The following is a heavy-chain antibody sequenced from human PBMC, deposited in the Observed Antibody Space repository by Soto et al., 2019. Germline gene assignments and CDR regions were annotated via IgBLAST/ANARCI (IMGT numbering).Heavy chain of an antibody. CDR3: AKRDSGSVRSPPLINY. J-gene: IGHJ4*02. Sequence: EVQLLESGGGLVQPGGSLRLSCAASGFTFSSNSMNWVRQAPGKGLEWVASVGGGGDNTFYADSVKGRFTISRDDSQNTLYLQMNSLRAEDTAVYFCAKRDSGSVRSPPLINYGGQGTLVTVSS. CDR1: GFTFSSNS. CDR2: VGGGGDNT. D-gene: IGHD3-10*01. V-gene: IGHV3-23*01.